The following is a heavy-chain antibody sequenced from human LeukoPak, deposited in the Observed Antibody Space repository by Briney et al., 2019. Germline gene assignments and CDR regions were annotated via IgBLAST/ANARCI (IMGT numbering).Heavy chain of an antibody. CDR3: AKDGNGPFDY. CDR1: GFTFSSYG. D-gene: IGHD1-26*01. J-gene: IGHJ4*02. Sequence: GGSLGLSCAASGFTFSSYGMHWVRQAPGKGLEWVAVISYDGSNKYYADSVKGRFTISRDNSKNTLYLQMNSLRAEDTAVYYCAKDGNGPFDYWGQGTLVTVSS. CDR2: ISYDGSNK. V-gene: IGHV3-30*18.